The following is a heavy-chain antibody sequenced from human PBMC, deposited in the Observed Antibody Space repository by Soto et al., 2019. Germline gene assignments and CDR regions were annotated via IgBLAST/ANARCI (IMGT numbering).Heavy chain of an antibody. CDR3: ASLGQCSGGSCYSGFI. D-gene: IGHD2-15*01. Sequence: QLQLQESGAGLVKPSQTLSLTCAVSGGSIRSGAYSWSWIRHPPVKGLEWIGYIYHSGSTYYNPSLKSRVTISVDRSKNQFSLKLSAVTAADTAVYYCASLGQCSGGSCYSGFIWGQGTMVTVSS. CDR2: IYHSGST. J-gene: IGHJ3*02. CDR1: GGSIRSGAYS. V-gene: IGHV4-30-2*01.